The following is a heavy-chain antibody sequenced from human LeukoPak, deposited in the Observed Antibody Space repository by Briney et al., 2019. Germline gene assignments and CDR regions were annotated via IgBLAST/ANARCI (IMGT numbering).Heavy chain of an antibody. CDR2: MNPNSGNT. CDR1: GYTFTSYD. D-gene: IGHD3-10*01. CDR3: AGAVRVVRATSNYYYYYMDV. Sequence: GASVKVSCKASGYTFTSYDINWVRQATGQGLEWMGWMNPNSGNTGYAQKFQGRVTITRKTSISTAYMELSSLRSEDTAVYYCAGAVRVVRATSNYYYYYMDVWGKGTTVTVSS. V-gene: IGHV1-8*03. J-gene: IGHJ6*03.